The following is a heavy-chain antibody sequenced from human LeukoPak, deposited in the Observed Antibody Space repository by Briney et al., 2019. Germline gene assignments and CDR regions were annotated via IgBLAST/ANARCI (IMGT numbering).Heavy chain of an antibody. V-gene: IGHV3-13*01. CDR1: GFTFSSYD. CDR2: IGSSGDT. J-gene: IGHJ4*02. Sequence: PGGSLRLSCAASGFTFSSYDMHWVRQATGKGLEWVPAIGSSGDTYYPGSVKGRFTISRENAKNSLYLQMNSLRAGDTAVYYCARGAKYSSNWSPDYWGQGTLVTVSS. CDR3: ARGAKYSSNWSPDY. D-gene: IGHD6-13*01.